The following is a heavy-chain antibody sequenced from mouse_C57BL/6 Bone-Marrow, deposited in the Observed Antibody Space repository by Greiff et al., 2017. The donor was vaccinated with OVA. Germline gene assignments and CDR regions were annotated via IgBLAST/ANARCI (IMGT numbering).Heavy chain of an antibody. CDR3: ARSDYGSSYGY. Sequence: SGPELVKPGASVKMSCKASGYTFTDYNMHWVKQSPGKSLEWIGYINPNNGGTSYNQKFKGKATLTVNKSSSTAYMELRSLTSEDSAVYYCARSDYGSSYGYWGQGTTLTGSS. J-gene: IGHJ2*01. D-gene: IGHD1-1*01. CDR1: GYTFTDYN. V-gene: IGHV1-22*01. CDR2: INPNNGGT.